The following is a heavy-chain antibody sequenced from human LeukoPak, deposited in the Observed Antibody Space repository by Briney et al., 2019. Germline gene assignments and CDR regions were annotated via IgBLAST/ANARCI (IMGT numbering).Heavy chain of an antibody. Sequence: GGSLRVSCAASGFTFSTYCMHWVRHAPGKGPMWVSRICPDGTVTNYADSVKARFIISRDNARNTVYLQMNSLRVEDTAVYYCVRDFRSADYWGQGTLVTVSS. CDR1: GFTFSTYC. CDR2: ICPDGTVT. CDR3: VRDFRSADY. V-gene: IGHV3-74*01. J-gene: IGHJ4*02.